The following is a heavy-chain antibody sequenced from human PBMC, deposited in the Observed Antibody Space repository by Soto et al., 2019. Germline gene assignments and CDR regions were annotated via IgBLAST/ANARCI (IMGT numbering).Heavy chain of an antibody. D-gene: IGHD6-13*01. CDR1: GGTFSSYA. CDR2: IIPIFGTA. V-gene: IGHV1-69*01. CDR3: AGGIAAASTWTHYYYYGMDV. Sequence: QVQLVQSGAEVKKPGSSVKVSCKASGGTFSSYAISWVRQAPGQGLEWMGGIIPIFGTANYAQKFQGRVTITADESTSTAYMELSSLRSEDTAVYYCAGGIAAASTWTHYYYYGMDVWGQGTTVTVSS. J-gene: IGHJ6*02.